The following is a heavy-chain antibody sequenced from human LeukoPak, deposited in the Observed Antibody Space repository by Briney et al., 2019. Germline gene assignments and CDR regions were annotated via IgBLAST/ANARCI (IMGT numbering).Heavy chain of an antibody. Sequence: GRSLRLSCAASGFTVNSNYMSWVRQAPGKGLEWVSAFYSGGTTYYADSVKGRFTISSDNSKNTLYLQMNSLRAEDTAVYYCARDLPHTWGLGIWGQGTMVTVSS. CDR3: ARDLPHTWGLGI. CDR1: GFTVNSNY. D-gene: IGHD3/OR15-3a*01. J-gene: IGHJ3*02. CDR2: FYSGGTT. V-gene: IGHV3-53*01.